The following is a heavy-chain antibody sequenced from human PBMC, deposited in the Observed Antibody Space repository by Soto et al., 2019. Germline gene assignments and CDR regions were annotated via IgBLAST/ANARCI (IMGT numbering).Heavy chain of an antibody. Sequence: GGSLRLSCVASGFSFSAYYMTWIRQAPGKGLEWVSYIGSSGSPIYHADSVKGRFTISRDNAKNSLFLQMNSLRAEDTAVYYCARESSSTSANWFDPWGQGTLVTVSS. D-gene: IGHD2-2*01. CDR3: ARESSSTSANWFDP. CDR1: GFSFSAYY. J-gene: IGHJ5*02. CDR2: IGSSGSPI. V-gene: IGHV3-11*01.